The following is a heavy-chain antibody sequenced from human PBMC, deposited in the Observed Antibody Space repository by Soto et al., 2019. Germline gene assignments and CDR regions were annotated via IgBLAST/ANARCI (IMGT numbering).Heavy chain of an antibody. CDR1: GGTFNNYA. V-gene: IGHV1-69*06. Sequence: QVQLVQSGAEVKRPESSMKVSCKPSGGTFNNYAINWVRQAPGQGLEWMGAIIPISGTTKYAQKFQGRVTITADKSTSTVYMDLSSLRSEDTAVYYCARLGGLSCSGAVCFKKPFDYWGQGTLVSVSS. J-gene: IGHJ4*02. D-gene: IGHD2-8*02. CDR2: IIPISGTT. CDR3: ARLGGLSCSGAVCFKKPFDY.